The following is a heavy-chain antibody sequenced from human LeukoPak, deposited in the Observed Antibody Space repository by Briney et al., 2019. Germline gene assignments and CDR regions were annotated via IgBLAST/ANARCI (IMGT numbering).Heavy chain of an antibody. CDR3: TRVSFYYDGSTSYSHFCDF. CDR2: IYPGDSDA. J-gene: IGHJ4*02. V-gene: IGHV5-51*01. D-gene: IGHD3-22*01. CDR1: GYNFASYW. Sequence: GESLKISCKGSGYNFASYWIGWVRQMPGKGLEWMGIIYPGDSDARYSPSFQGQVTISADRSIGTAFLQWSSLKASDTAFYYCTRVSFYYDGSTSYSHFCDFWGQGTLVTVSS.